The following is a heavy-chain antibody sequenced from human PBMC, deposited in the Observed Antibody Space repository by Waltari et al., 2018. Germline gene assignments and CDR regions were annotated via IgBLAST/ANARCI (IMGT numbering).Heavy chain of an antibody. J-gene: IGHJ4*02. V-gene: IGHV4-34*01. D-gene: IGHD6-19*01. CDR3: ARPALSSGWYFYDY. Sequence: QVQLQQWGAGLLKPSETLSLTCAVYGGSFSGYYWSWIRQPPGKGLEWIGEIKHSGSPNYNPSLKSRVTISVDTSKNKFSLKLSSVTAADTAVYYCARPALSSGWYFYDYWGQGTLVTVSS. CDR1: GGSFSGYY. CDR2: IKHSGSP.